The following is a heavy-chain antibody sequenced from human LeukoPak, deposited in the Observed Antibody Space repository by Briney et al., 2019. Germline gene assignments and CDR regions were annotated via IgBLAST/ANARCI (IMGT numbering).Heavy chain of an antibody. CDR3: AKGGASVTRYVDY. CDR1: GFTFSSYG. D-gene: IGHD4-17*01. J-gene: IGHJ4*02. Sequence: GGSLRLSCAASGFTFSSYGVQWVRQTPGKGLEWVGIMSNSGENTFYGEAVKGRFTISRDNSQNTLYLQMNSLRPEDTAVYYCAKGGASVTRYVDYWGQGTLVTVSS. V-gene: IGHV3-30*18. CDR2: MSNSGENT.